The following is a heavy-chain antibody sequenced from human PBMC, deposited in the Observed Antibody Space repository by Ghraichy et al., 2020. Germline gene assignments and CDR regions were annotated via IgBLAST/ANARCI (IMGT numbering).Heavy chain of an antibody. J-gene: IGHJ4*02. CDR3: AKAVWYGEGGTDY. CDR2: LSSSGRT. Sequence: GALRLSCAASGFTVSNYAMSWVRQAPGKGLEWVSSLSSSGRTYYANSVKGRFTVSRDDSKNMFFLQMNSLRAEDTAMYFCAKAVWYGEGGTDYWGQGTLVTVSS. CDR1: GFTVSNYA. V-gene: IGHV3-23*01. D-gene: IGHD3-10*01.